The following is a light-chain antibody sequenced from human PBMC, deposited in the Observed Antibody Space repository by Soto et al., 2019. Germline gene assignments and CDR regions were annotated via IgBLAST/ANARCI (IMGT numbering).Light chain of an antibody. J-gene: IGKJ1*01. Sequence: EIVMTQSPATLSVSPGERATLSCRASQSVSSNLAWYQQKPGQAPRLLIYGASTRATGIPARFSGSGSGTEFTLTISSLQSEDFAVYYCQSGPTFGQGTKVEIK. V-gene: IGKV3-15*01. CDR3: QSGPT. CDR2: GAS. CDR1: QSVSSN.